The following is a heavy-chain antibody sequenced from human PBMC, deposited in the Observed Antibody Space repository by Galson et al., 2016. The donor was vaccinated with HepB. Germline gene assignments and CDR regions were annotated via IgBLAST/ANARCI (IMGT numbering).Heavy chain of an antibody. CDR2: INKNGATT. D-gene: IGHD6-13*01. V-gene: IGHV3-64*04. CDR3: ARVARAGFMAPEY. J-gene: IGHJ4*02. Sequence: SLRLSCAASGFAFSEHALHWVRQAPGKRPAYVSAINKNGATTYYADSVKGRFTISRDNAKNLLYLQLSSLTADDTAVYYCARVARAGFMAPEYWGQGTPVSVSS. CDR1: GFAFSEHA.